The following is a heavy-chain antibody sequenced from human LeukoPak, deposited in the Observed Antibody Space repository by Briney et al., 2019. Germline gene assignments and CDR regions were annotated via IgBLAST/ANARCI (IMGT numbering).Heavy chain of an antibody. J-gene: IGHJ4*02. V-gene: IGHV4-61*02. D-gene: IGHD6-13*01. CDR1: GGSISSGSYY. Sequence: SETLSLTCTVSGGSISSGSYYWSWIRQPAGKGLEWIGRIYTSGSTNYNPSLKSRVTISVDTSKNQFSLKLASVTAADTAVYYCATGYSSTWYYFDYWGQGTLVTVSS. CDR2: IYTSGST. CDR3: ATGYSSTWYYFDY.